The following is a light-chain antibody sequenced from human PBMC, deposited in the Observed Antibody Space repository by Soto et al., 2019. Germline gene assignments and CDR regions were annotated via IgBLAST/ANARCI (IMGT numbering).Light chain of an antibody. Sequence: IQMTHSPSSLSASVGDRVTIHCQASQDISNYLNWYQQKPGKAPKLLIYDASKLETGVPSRFSGSGSGTDFTFTISSLQPEDIATYYCQQYDNPPLTFGGGTKVDI. CDR3: QQYDNPPLT. CDR1: QDISNY. J-gene: IGKJ4*02. CDR2: DAS. V-gene: IGKV1-33*01.